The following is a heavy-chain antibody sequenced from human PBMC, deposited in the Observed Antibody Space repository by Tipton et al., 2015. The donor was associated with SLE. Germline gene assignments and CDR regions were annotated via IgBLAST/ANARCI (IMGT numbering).Heavy chain of an antibody. CDR2: IYYSGST. Sequence: TLSLTCTVSGDSISSGGYYWSWIRQHPGKGLEWIGYIYYSGSTYYNPSLRSRVTISVDTSKNQFSLKLTSVTAADTAVYYCARVGAGPRLFDYWGQGTQVTVSS. V-gene: IGHV4-31*03. CDR3: ARVGAGPRLFDY. J-gene: IGHJ4*02. D-gene: IGHD3-16*01. CDR1: GDSISSGGYY.